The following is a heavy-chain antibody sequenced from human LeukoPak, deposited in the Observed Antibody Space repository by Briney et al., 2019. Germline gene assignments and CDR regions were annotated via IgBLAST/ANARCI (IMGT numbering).Heavy chain of an antibody. CDR3: ARGPKINIAAAGTCFDY. D-gene: IGHD6-13*01. J-gene: IGHJ4*02. Sequence: GGSLRLSCAASGFXFSSYWISWVRQAPGKGLEWVANIKQDGSEKYYVDSVKGRFTISRDNAKNSLFLQMDSLRAEDTAVYYCARGPKINIAAAGTCFDYWGQGTLVTVSS. CDR1: GFXFSSYW. CDR2: IKQDGSEK. V-gene: IGHV3-7*04.